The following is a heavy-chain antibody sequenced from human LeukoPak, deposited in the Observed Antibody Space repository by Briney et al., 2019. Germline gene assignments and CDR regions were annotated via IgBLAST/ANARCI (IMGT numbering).Heavy chain of an antibody. CDR3: ARVWSSGYTKDY. CDR1: GFTFSSYS. CDR2: INSSSTI. Sequence: PGGSLRLSCAASGFTFSSYSIDWVRQAPGKGLEWPSYINSSSTIYFSDSVKGRFTISTDNPKNSAYLHRKSLRAEDTAVYYCARVWSSGYTKDYWGQGTLVTVS. D-gene: IGHD3-22*01. V-gene: IGHV3-48*04. J-gene: IGHJ4*02.